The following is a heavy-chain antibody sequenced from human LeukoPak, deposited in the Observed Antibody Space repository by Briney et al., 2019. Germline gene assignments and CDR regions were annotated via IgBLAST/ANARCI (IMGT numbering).Heavy chain of an antibody. Sequence: GASVKVSCKASGYTFTSYYMHWVRQAPGQGLEWMGIINPSGGSTSYAQKFQGRVTMTRDISTSTVYMELSSLRSEDTAVYFCASARGYCSSTSCSKVFDYYYMDVWGKGTMVTVSS. CDR1: GYTFTSYY. V-gene: IGHV1-46*01. D-gene: IGHD2-2*01. CDR2: INPSGGST. J-gene: IGHJ6*03. CDR3: ASARGYCSSTSCSKVFDYYYMDV.